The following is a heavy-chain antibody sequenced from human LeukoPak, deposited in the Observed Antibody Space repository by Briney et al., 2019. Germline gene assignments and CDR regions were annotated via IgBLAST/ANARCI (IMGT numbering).Heavy chain of an antibody. CDR3: AKNSDYVWGSYRYTEGGRERGDY. CDR2: ISGSGGST. Sequence: PGGSLRLSCAASGFTFSSYAMSWVRQAPGEGLEWVSAISGSGGSTYYADSVKGRFTISRDNSKNTLYLQMNSLRAEDTAVYYCAKNSDYVWGSYRYTEGGRERGDYWGQGTLVTVSS. CDR1: GFTFSSYA. V-gene: IGHV3-23*01. J-gene: IGHJ4*02. D-gene: IGHD3-16*02.